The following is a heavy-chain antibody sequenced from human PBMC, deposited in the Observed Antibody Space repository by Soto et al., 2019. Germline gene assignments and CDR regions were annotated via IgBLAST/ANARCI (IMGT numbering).Heavy chain of an antibody. CDR3: ARGQYHDVLTGYRNGVFDY. V-gene: IGHV4-34*01. CDR1: GGPFSGYY. CDR2: INHSGSA. J-gene: IGHJ4*02. Sequence: QVQLQQWGAGLLKPSETLSLTCAVYGGPFSGYYWSWIRQPPGKGLEWIGEINHSGSANYNPSLKSRVTISEDTSNNQFSLKVTSVTAADTAVYYCARGQYHDVLTGYRNGVFDYWGQGTLVTVSS. D-gene: IGHD3-9*01.